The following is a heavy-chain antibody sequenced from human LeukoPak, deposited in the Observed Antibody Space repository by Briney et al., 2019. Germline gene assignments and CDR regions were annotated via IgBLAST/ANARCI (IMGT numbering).Heavy chain of an antibody. J-gene: IGHJ4*02. CDR2: INHSGST. D-gene: IGHD3-22*01. Sequence: SETLSLTCAVSGGSFSGYYWSWIRQPPGKGLEWIGEINHSGSTNYNPSLKSRVTMSVDTSKNQFSLKLSSVTAADTAVYYCARDTYYYDSSGYWADYWGQGTLVTVSS. CDR1: GGSFSGYY. CDR3: ARDTYYYDSSGYWADY. V-gene: IGHV4-34*10.